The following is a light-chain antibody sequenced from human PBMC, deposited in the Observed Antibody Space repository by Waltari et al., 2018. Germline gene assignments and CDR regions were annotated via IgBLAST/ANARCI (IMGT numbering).Light chain of an antibody. CDR2: AES. CDR3: QHYLNLPVT. CDR1: QSVSRA. Sequence: EIVLTQSPGTLSLSPGERATLSYRASQSVSRALAWYQQKPGQAPRLLNYAESTRATALPDRFRGSGSGTDFSLTISRLDPEVLAVYSCQHYLNLPVTFGQGTKVEI. J-gene: IGKJ1*01. V-gene: IGKV3-20*01.